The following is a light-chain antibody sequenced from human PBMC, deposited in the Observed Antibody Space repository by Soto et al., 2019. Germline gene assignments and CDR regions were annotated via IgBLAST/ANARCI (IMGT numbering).Light chain of an antibody. Sequence: DIQMTQSPSSLSASVGDRVTIACRASQTITNWLSWYQQKPGKAPKLLIYHVSTLASGVPSRFSGSGSGTDFTLTISSLQPDDFATDDCQQYNTFSTFGQGTKV. CDR2: HVS. CDR1: QTITNW. V-gene: IGKV1-5*01. J-gene: IGKJ1*01. CDR3: QQYNTFST.